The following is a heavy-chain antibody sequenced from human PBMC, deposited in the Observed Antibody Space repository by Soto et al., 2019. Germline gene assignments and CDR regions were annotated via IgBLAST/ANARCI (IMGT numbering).Heavy chain of an antibody. J-gene: IGHJ2*01. Sequence: EVQLVESGGGLVQPGGSLKLSCAASGFTFSGSAMHWVRQASGKGLEWVGRIRSKANSYATAYAASVKGRFTISRDDSMNTAYLQMNSLKTEDTAVYYCTRSHSSGWYWYFDLWGRGTLVTVSS. CDR1: GFTFSGSA. D-gene: IGHD6-19*01. V-gene: IGHV3-73*02. CDR3: TRSHSSGWYWYFDL. CDR2: IRSKANSYAT.